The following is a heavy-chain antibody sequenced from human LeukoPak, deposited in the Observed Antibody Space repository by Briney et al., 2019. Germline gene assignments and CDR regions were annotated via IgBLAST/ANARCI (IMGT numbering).Heavy chain of an antibody. Sequence: GGSLRLSCAASGFTFSRYTMHWVRQAPGKGLEWVAVISYDGSNKYYTDSVKGRFTISRDSSKTTVYLQMNSLRVEDTAVYHCARGVYYDISGHYPTLDYWGQGTLVTVSS. D-gene: IGHD3-22*01. CDR3: ARGVYYDISGHYPTLDY. CDR1: GFTFSRYT. J-gene: IGHJ4*02. V-gene: IGHV3-30-3*01. CDR2: ISYDGSNK.